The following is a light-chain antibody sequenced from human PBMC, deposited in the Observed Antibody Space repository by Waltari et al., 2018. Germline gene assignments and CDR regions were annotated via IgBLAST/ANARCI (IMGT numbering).Light chain of an antibody. CDR3: QQYNNWPRT. Sequence: EIVMTQSPATLSVSPGGRATLSCRASQIVSSNFAWYQQKPGQAPRLLIYGASTRATGIPARFSGSGSGTEFTLTISSMQSGDFAVYYCQQYNNWPRTFGQGTKVEIK. CDR1: QIVSSN. V-gene: IGKV3-15*01. CDR2: GAS. J-gene: IGKJ1*01.